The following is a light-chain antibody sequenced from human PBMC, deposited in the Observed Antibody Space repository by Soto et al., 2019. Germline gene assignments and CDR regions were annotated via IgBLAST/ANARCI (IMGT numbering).Light chain of an antibody. CDR1: SSDVGGYNY. CDR2: EVS. J-gene: IGLJ1*01. V-gene: IGLV2-14*01. CDR3: SSYTSSSTYV. Sequence: QSLLTQPASVSGSPGQSITISCTGTSSDVGGYNYVSWYQRHPGKAPKLMIYEVSNRPSGVSNRFSGSKSGNTASLTISGLQAEDEADYYCSSYTSSSTYVFGTGTKVTVL.